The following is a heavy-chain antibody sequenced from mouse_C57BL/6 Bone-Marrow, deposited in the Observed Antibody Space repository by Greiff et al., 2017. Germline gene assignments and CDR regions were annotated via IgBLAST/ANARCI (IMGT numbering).Heavy chain of an antibody. CDR2: IDPSDSYT. Sequence: QVQLQQPGAELVKPGASVKLSCKASGYTFTSYWMQWVKQRPGQGLEWIGEIDPSDSYTNYNQKFKDKATLTVDTSSSTAYMQLSSLTSEDSAVYYCARRGYGSSSFDYWGQGTTLTVSS. V-gene: IGHV1-50*01. D-gene: IGHD1-1*01. CDR3: ARRGYGSSSFDY. J-gene: IGHJ2*01. CDR1: GYTFTSYW.